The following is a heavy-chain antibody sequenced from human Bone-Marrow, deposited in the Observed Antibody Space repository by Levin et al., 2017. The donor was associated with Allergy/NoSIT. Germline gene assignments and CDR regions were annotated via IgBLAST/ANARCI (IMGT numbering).Heavy chain of an antibody. CDR3: AWNQY. Sequence: GESLKISCAASGFSFKSEWMSWLRQAPGKGLEWVANIKPDGSEEYYVDSVKGRFTISRDNAKKFLYLAMNSLRGEDTAMYYCAWNQYWGQGTLVTVSS. CDR1: GFSFKSEW. J-gene: IGHJ4*02. D-gene: IGHD2/OR15-2a*01. V-gene: IGHV3-7*04. CDR2: IKPDGSEE.